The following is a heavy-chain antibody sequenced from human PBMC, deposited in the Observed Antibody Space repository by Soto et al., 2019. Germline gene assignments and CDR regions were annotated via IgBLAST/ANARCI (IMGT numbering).Heavy chain of an antibody. D-gene: IGHD6-19*01. CDR3: SQSGSSGPNVDY. J-gene: IGHJ4*02. V-gene: IGHV3-49*03. Sequence: PGGSLRLSCTASGFTFGDYAMSWFRQAPGKGLEWVGFIRSKAYGGTTEYAASVKGRFTISRDDSKSIAYLQMNSLKTEDTAVYYCSQSGSSGPNVDYWGQGTLVTVSS. CDR1: GFTFGDYA. CDR2: IRSKAYGGTT.